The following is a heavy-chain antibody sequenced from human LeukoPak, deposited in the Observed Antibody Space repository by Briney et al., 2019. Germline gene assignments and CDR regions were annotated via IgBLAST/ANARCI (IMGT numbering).Heavy chain of an antibody. CDR2: INSDGSST. CDR3: ARLARGYSYGRKYYYYGMDV. D-gene: IGHD5-18*01. V-gene: IGHV3-74*01. CDR1: GFTFSSYW. Sequence: GGSLRLSCAASGFTFSSYWMHWVRQAPGKGRVGVSRINSDGSSTSYADSVKGRFTISRDNAKNSLYLQMNSLRAEDTAVYYCARLARGYSYGRKYYYYGMDVWGQGTTVTVSS. J-gene: IGHJ6*02.